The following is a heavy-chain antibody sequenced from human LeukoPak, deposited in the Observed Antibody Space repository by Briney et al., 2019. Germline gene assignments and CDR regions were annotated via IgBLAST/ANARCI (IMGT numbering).Heavy chain of an antibody. CDR3: ARVAGWELLYFDY. J-gene: IGHJ4*02. D-gene: IGHD1-26*01. CDR2: INPNSGGT. V-gene: IGHV1-2*02. Sequence: ASVKVSCKASGYTFTGYYMHWVRQAPGQGLEWMGWINPNSGGTNYAQKFQGRVTMTRDTSISTAYMELSRLRSDDTAVYYCARVAGWELLYFDYWGQGTLVTVSS. CDR1: GYTFTGYY.